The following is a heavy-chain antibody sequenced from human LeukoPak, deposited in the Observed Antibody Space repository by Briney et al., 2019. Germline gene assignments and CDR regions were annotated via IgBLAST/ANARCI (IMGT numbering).Heavy chain of an antibody. CDR1: GFTFSSYA. Sequence: GGSLRLSCAASGFTFSSYAMSWVRQAPGKGLEWVSSISSSSSYIYYADSAKGRFTISRDNAKNSLYLQMNSLRAEDTAVYYCARDGSEEKRTYYMDVWGKGTTVTVSS. J-gene: IGHJ6*03. CDR2: ISSSSSYI. CDR3: ARDGSEEKRTYYMDV. V-gene: IGHV3-21*01. D-gene: IGHD2-15*01.